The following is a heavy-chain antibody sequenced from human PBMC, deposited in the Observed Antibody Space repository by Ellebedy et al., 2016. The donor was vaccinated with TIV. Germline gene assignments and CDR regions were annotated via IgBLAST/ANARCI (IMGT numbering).Heavy chain of an antibody. CDR1: GFTFSNAC. J-gene: IGHJ1*01. CDR2: VLSKTDGGTT. CDR3: ATEFWAEYFQH. V-gene: IGHV3-15*01. Sequence: ESLKISCEASGFTFSNACMNWVRQAPGKGLEWVGRVLSKTDGGTTDYAAPVKGRFTISRDDSKNTVHLQMNSLKTEDTAVYYCATEFWAEYFQHWGQGTLVTVSS.